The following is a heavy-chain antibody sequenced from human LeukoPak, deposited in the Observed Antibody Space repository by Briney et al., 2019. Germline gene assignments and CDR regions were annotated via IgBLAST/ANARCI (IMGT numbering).Heavy chain of an antibody. J-gene: IGHJ4*02. CDR1: GFTFSSYA. V-gene: IGHV3-30*02. CDR3: AKDPTHYRVWDSYESIGLSY. CDR2: IRYDGSNK. D-gene: IGHD3-22*01. Sequence: GGSLRLSCAASGFTFSSYAMYWVRQAPGKGLEWVAFIRYDGSNKYYADSVKGRFTISRDNSKSTLNLQMNSLRAEDMAVYYCAKDPTHYRVWDSYESIGLSYWGQGTLVTVSS.